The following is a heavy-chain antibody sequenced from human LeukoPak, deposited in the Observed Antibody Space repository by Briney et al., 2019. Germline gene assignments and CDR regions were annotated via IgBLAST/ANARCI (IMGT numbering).Heavy chain of an antibody. Sequence: GGSLRLSCAASGFTFSSYAMSWVRQAPGKGLEWVSAISGSGGSTYYADSVKGRFTISRDNSKNTLYLQMNSLRVEDTAVYYCAKGPQLGVRFADYWGQGTLVTVSS. D-gene: IGHD3-3*01. CDR3: AKGPQLGVRFADY. J-gene: IGHJ4*02. CDR2: ISGSGGST. CDR1: GFTFSSYA. V-gene: IGHV3-23*01.